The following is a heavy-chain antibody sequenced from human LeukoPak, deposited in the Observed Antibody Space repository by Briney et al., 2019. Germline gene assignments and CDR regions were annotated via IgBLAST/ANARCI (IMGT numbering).Heavy chain of an antibody. V-gene: IGHV1-8*01. Sequence: ASVTVSCKASGYTFTDYDINWVRQATGQGLEWMGWMNPNSGNTGYAQKFQGRVTMTKNTSISTAYLELSSLRSEDTAVYYCARDPRSYSSTYWGQGTLVTVSS. J-gene: IGHJ4*02. CDR2: MNPNSGNT. CDR3: ARDPRSYSSTY. CDR1: GYTFTDYD. D-gene: IGHD6-13*01.